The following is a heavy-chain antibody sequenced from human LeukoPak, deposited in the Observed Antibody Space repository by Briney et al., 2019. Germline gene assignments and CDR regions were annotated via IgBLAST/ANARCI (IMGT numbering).Heavy chain of an antibody. D-gene: IGHD5-18*01. Sequence: GGSLRLSCAASGFTSIDYDMHWVRQVIGKGLEWVSAIGIRGDTHYSGSVKGRFTISRENAESSLYLQMNSLRAEDTAVYYCARGGIQMSGIDEFDYWGQGTLVTVSS. CDR3: ARGGIQMSGIDEFDY. J-gene: IGHJ4*02. CDR2: IGIRGDT. CDR1: GFTSIDYD. V-gene: IGHV3-13*01.